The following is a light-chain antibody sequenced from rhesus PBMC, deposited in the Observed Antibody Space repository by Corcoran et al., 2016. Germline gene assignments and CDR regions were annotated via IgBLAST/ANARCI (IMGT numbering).Light chain of an antibody. CDR1: ENVNNY. J-gene: IGKJ2*01. Sequence: DIQMTQSPSSLSASVGDRVTITCRASENVNNYLNWYQQKQGKAPKLLIYKSSTLQNGSPSSSSGSGSGTDYTFTISSLQPEDVATYYCQHGYGTPYSFGQGTKVEIK. CDR3: QHGYGTPYS. V-gene: IGKV1-74*01. CDR2: KSS.